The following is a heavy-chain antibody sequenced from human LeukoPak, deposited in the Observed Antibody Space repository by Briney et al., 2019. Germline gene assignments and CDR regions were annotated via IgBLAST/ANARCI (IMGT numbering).Heavy chain of an antibody. CDR3: VKDLYGSGSYYYGMDV. V-gene: IGHV3-74*01. D-gene: IGHD3-10*01. CDR1: GYSFCGYC. CDR2: IIDGRTT. Sequence: RGSLRLSCVAPGYSFCGYCMSWGRQAPGEGLVCVSRIIDGRTTNYADSVKGRVTLSRDNTKNTLYLQMNTMRAPDTPVYYSVKDLYGSGSYYYGMDVWGEGNTVSASS. J-gene: IGHJ6*04.